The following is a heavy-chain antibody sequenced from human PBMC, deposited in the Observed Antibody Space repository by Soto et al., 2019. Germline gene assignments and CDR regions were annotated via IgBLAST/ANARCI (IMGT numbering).Heavy chain of an antibody. J-gene: IGHJ4*02. CDR2: IDHSGST. Sequence: QVPLPESGPGLVKPSGTLSLTCAVSGGSISSSHWWCWVRPPPGKGLGWIGEIDHSGSTNYNASLNSRVTISVDKSTNQICRRLSSVTAADTAVYYWARSCGSGWYDYWGQGTLVTVSS. V-gene: IGHV4-4*02. CDR3: ARSCGSGWYDY. CDR1: GGSISSSHW. D-gene: IGHD6-19*01.